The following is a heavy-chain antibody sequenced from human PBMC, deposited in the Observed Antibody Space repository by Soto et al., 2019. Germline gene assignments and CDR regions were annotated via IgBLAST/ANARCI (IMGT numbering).Heavy chain of an antibody. J-gene: IGHJ4*02. V-gene: IGHV4-31*03. Sequence: SETLSLTCTVSGGSISSGGYYWSWIRQHPGKGLEWIGYIYYSGSTYYNPSLKSRVTISVDTSKNQFSLKLSSVTAADTAVYYGAFYMKVFVVVPAAIPGGIFDYWGQGTLVTAPQ. D-gene: IGHD2-2*01. CDR1: GGSISSGGYY. CDR3: AFYMKVFVVVPAAIPGGIFDY. CDR2: IYYSGST.